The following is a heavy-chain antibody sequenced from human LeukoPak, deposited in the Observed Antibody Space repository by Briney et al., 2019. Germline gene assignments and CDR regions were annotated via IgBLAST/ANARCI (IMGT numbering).Heavy chain of an antibody. CDR1: GGSITSYY. Sequence: SETLSLTCTVSGGSITSYYWNWIRQPAGKGLEWIGHIYSSGVTNYNPSLKSRVTISVDTSKNQFSLKLSSVTAADTAVYYCARDSEVRDRGHDAFDIWGQGTMVTVSS. CDR3: ARDSEVRDRGHDAFDI. CDR2: IYSSGVT. D-gene: IGHD3-10*01. J-gene: IGHJ3*02. V-gene: IGHV4-4*07.